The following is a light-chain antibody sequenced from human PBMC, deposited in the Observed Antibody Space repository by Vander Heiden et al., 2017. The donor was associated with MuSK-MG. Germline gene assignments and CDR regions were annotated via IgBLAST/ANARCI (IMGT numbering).Light chain of an antibody. CDR1: SSDVGGYDY. Sequence: QSALTQPASVSGSPGQSITISCTGTSSDVGGYDYVSWYQQHPDKAPKLMIYEVSNRPSGVSNRFSGSKSGNTASLTISGLQAEDEADYYCSSYTSSSTLVFGTGTKVNVL. J-gene: IGLJ1*01. CDR3: SSYTSSSTLV. V-gene: IGLV2-14*01. CDR2: EVS.